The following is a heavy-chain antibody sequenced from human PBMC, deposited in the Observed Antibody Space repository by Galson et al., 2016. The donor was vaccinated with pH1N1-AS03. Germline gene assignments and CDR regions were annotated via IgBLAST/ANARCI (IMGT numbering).Heavy chain of an antibody. CDR2: ITPILGIT. CDR3: ARDTSTTATTHFDC. Sequence: SVKVSCKASGGTFSSDAISWVRQAPGQGLEWMGRITPILGITDYAQKFQGRVTITADKSTSTAYMELSSLRSEDTAVYYCARDTSTTATTHFDCWGQGTLVTISS. D-gene: IGHD4-17*01. V-gene: IGHV1-69*04. J-gene: IGHJ4*02. CDR1: GGTFSSDA.